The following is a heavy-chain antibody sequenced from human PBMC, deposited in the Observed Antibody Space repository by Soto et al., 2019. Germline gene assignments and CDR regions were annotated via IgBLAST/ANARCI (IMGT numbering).Heavy chain of an antibody. D-gene: IGHD3-10*01. CDR3: ARGVGFGYYYYHMDL. V-gene: IGHV4-61*01. J-gene: IGHJ6*02. CDR2: IYYSGSA. CDR1: GDSVTSVSDY. Sequence: SETLSLTCTVSGDSVTSVSDYWSWIRQPPGKGLEWIGYIYYSGSADYNPSLGSRVTISIDTSKNQFSLKLTSVTAADTAVYYCARGVGFGYYYYHMDLWGQGTTVTVSS.